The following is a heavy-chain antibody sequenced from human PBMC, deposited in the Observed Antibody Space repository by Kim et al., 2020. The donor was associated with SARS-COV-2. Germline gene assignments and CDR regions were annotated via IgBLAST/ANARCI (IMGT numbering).Heavy chain of an antibody. CDR3: ARDDALSIVVVPAAPLDYYGMDV. Sequence: ASVKVSCKASGYTFTSYAINWVRQAPGQGLEWMGWINTNTGNPTYAQGFTERFVFSLDTSVSTAYLQISSLKAEDTAVYYCARDDALSIVVVPAAPLDYYGMDVWGQGTTVTVSS. V-gene: IGHV7-4-1*02. CDR1: GYTFTSYA. D-gene: IGHD2-2*01. CDR2: INTNTGNP. J-gene: IGHJ6*02.